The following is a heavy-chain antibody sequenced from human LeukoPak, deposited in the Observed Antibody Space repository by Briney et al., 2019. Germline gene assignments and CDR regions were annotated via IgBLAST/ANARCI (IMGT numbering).Heavy chain of an antibody. D-gene: IGHD2-2*01. CDR1: GGSFSGYY. V-gene: IGHV4-34*01. Sequence: PSETLSLTCAVYGGSFSGYYWSWIRQPPGKGLEWIGEINHSGSTNYNPSLKSRVTISVDTSKNQFSLKLSSVTAADTAVYYCARGGDIVVVPAAMGTYYFDYWGQGTLVTVSS. J-gene: IGHJ4*02. CDR2: INHSGST. CDR3: ARGGDIVVVPAAMGTYYFDY.